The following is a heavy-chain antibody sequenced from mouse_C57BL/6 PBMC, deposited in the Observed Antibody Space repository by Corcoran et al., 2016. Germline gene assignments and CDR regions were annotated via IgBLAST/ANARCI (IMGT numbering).Heavy chain of an antibody. CDR3: ARGGGYYGSSYGFAY. CDR1: GYAFSSYW. J-gene: IGHJ3*01. V-gene: IGHV1-80*01. D-gene: IGHD1-1*01. CDR2: IYPGDGDT. Sequence: QVQLQQSGAELVKPGASVKISCKASGYAFSSYWMNWVKQRPGKGLEWIGQIYPGDGDTNYNGKFKGKATLTADKSSSTAYMQLSSLTSEDSAVYFCARGGGYYGSSYGFAYWGQGTLVTVSA.